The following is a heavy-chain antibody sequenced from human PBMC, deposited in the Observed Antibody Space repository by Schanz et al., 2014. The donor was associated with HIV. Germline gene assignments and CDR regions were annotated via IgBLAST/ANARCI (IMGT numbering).Heavy chain of an antibody. D-gene: IGHD3-16*02. CDR3: ARRRGWGSYRYFPYGLDV. CDR2: IIPIFGTA. CDR1: GHIFTGYL. J-gene: IGHJ6*02. Sequence: QVQLVQSGAEVKEPGASVKVSCKPYGHIFTGYLMHWVRQAPGQGLEWMGGIIPIFGTANYAQKFQGRVTITADESTSTAYMELTSLRPEDTAVYYCARRRGWGSYRYFPYGLDVWGQGTTVTVSS. V-gene: IGHV1-69*01.